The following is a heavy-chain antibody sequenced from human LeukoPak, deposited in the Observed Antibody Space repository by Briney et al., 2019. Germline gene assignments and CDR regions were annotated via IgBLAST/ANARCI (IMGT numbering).Heavy chain of an antibody. CDR1: GFTFSSYS. Sequence: GGSLRLSCAASGFTFSSYSMNWVRQAPGKGLGWVSSISSSSSYIYYADSVKGRFTISRDNAKNSLYLQMNSLRAEDTAVYYCARGSRAIAVAVDYWGQGTLVTVSS. D-gene: IGHD6-19*01. J-gene: IGHJ4*02. V-gene: IGHV3-21*03. CDR3: ARGSRAIAVAVDY. CDR2: ISSSSSYI.